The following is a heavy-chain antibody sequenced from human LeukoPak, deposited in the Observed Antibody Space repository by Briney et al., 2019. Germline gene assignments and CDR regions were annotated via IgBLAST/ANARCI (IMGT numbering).Heavy chain of an antibody. D-gene: IGHD3-22*01. CDR3: AKDYYYDASGYYKFEN. CDR2: ISGSGGST. J-gene: IGHJ4*02. V-gene: IGHV3-23*01. Sequence: GGSLRLSCAASGFIFSSNGMSWVRQAPGKGLEWVSAISGSGGSTYYADSVKGRFTISRDNSKNTLYLQMNSLRAEDTAVYYCAKDYYYDASGYYKFENWGQGTLVTVSS. CDR1: GFIFSSNG.